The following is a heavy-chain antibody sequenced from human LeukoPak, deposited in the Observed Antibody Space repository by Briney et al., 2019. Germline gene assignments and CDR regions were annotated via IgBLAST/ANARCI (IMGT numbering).Heavy chain of an antibody. CDR2: ISGSGGST. V-gene: IGHV3-23*01. Sequence: GGSLRLSWAASGFTFSSYAMSWVRQAPGKGLEWVSAISGSGGSTYYADSVKGRFTISRDNSKNTLYLQMNSLRAEDTAVYYCAKTVSPFWSGYYTFDYWGQGTLVTVSS. J-gene: IGHJ4*02. CDR3: AKTVSPFWSGYYTFDY. CDR1: GFTFSSYA. D-gene: IGHD3-3*01.